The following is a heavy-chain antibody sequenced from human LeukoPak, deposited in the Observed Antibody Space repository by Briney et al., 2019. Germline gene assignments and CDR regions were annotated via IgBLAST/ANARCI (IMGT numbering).Heavy chain of an antibody. D-gene: IGHD3-22*01. CDR3: ARLHYYDSAGWAFDI. CDR2: ICGRGSTK. Sequence: PGGSLRLSCAASGFNFNTYEMNWVRQAPGKGLEWVSYICGRGSTKYYADSVKGRFTISRDNAENSLYLQMNGLRAEDTAVYYCARLHYYDSAGWAFDIWGQGTLVTVSS. V-gene: IGHV3-48*03. CDR1: GFNFNTYE. J-gene: IGHJ3*02.